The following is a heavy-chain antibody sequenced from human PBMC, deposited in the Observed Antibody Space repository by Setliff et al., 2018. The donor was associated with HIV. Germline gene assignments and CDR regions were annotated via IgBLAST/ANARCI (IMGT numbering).Heavy chain of an antibody. CDR1: GGSISTNTYY. CDR3: VRHTRDTSLAHYYYYIDV. V-gene: IGHV4-39*01. D-gene: IGHD5-18*01. Sequence: SETLSLTCTVSGGSISTNTYYWGWIRQSPGKGLEWVGNVHNSGGTNYNPSLKSRVSISVDTSKNQFSLNVNSVTAPDTAVYYCVRHTRDTSLAHYYYYIDVWGKGTTVTVSS. CDR2: VHNSGGT. J-gene: IGHJ6*03.